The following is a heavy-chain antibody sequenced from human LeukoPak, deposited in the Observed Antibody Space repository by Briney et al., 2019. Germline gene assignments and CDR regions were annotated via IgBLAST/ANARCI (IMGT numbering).Heavy chain of an antibody. CDR3: ARDRGAPGAFDI. CDR1: GFTFSSYG. CDR2: ISYDGSNK. J-gene: IGHJ3*02. D-gene: IGHD3-10*01. V-gene: IGHV3-30*03. Sequence: GGSLRLSCAASGFTFSSYGMHWVRQAPGKGLEWVAVISYDGSNKYYADSVKGRFTISRDNSKNTLYLQMDSLRVEDTAVYYCARDRGAPGAFDIWGQGTMVTVSS.